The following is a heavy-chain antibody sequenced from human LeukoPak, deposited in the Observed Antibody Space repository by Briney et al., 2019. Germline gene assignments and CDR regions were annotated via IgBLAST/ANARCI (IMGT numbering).Heavy chain of an antibody. J-gene: IGHJ6*03. V-gene: IGHV1-46*01. CDR2: INPSGGST. D-gene: IGHD3/OR15-3a*01. CDR1: GYTFTSYY. Sequence: ASVKVSCKASGYTFTSYYMHWVRQAPGQGLEWMGLINPSGGSTSYAQKFQDRVTMTTDTSTNTAYMELRSLTSDDTAVYFCARVFGYYYFYMDVWGEGTTVIISS. CDR3: ARVFGYYYFYMDV.